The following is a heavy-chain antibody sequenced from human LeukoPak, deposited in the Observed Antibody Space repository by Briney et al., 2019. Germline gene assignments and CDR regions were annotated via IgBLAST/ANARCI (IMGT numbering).Heavy chain of an antibody. J-gene: IGHJ2*01. CDR1: GGSISIYY. CDR2: IYYSGST. D-gene: IGHD3-3*01. V-gene: IGHV4-59*01. Sequence: MPSETLSLTCTVSGGSISIYYWSWIRQPPGKGLEWIGDIYYSGSTNYNPSLKSRVTISVDTPKNQFSLKLSSVTAADTAVYYCARAADYDFWSGYSVYWYFDLWGRGTLVTVSS. CDR3: ARAADYDFWSGYSVYWYFDL.